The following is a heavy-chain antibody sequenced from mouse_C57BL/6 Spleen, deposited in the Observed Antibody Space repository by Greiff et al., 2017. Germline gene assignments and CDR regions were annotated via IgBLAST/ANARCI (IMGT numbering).Heavy chain of an antibody. Sequence: EVKVEESGGGLVKPGGSLKLSCAASGFTFSDYGMHWVRQAPEKGLEWVAYISSGSSTIYYADTVKGRFTISRDNSKNILFLQMTSLRSEDTAMYYCASLYPYFYYWCQGTTLTVSS. CDR1: GFTFSDYG. CDR2: ISSGSSTI. V-gene: IGHV5-17*01. CDR3: ASLYPYFYY. D-gene: IGHD1-1*01. J-gene: IGHJ2*01.